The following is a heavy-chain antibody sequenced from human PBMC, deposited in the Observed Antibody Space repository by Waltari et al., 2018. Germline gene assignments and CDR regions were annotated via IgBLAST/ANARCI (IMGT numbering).Heavy chain of an antibody. J-gene: IGHJ6*03. CDR1: GFTLGYYA. Sequence: EVQLVESGGGLVQQGRSLRLSCTASGFTLGYYAISWVHKAPGKGLEWVGFIRSKAYGGTTEYAASVKGRFTISRDDSKSIAYLQMNSLKTEDTAVYYCTRLMGGNLYYYYMDVWGKGTTVTVSS. CDR2: IRSKAYGGTT. D-gene: IGHD3-16*01. V-gene: IGHV3-49*04. CDR3: TRLMGGNLYYYYMDV.